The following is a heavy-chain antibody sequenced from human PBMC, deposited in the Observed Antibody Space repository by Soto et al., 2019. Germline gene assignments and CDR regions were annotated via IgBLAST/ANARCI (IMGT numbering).Heavy chain of an antibody. Sequence: ASVKVSCKASGYTFTGYYMHWVRQAPGQGLEWMGWINPNSGGTNYAQKCQGRVTMTRDTSISTAYMELSRLRSDDTAVYYCARDRGPPVLGDCGMAVWGRGTTGTVSS. V-gene: IGHV1-2*02. CDR1: GYTFTGYY. J-gene: IGHJ6*02. CDR3: ARDRGPPVLGDCGMAV. D-gene: IGHD2-21*01. CDR2: INPNSGGT.